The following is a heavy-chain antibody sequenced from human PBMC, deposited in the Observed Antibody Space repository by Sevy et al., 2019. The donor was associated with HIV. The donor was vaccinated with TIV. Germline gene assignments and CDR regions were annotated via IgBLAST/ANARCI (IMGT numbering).Heavy chain of an antibody. J-gene: IGHJ6*03. D-gene: IGHD6-6*01. CDR2: IYPGDSDT. V-gene: IGHV5-51*01. CDR1: GYSFTSYW. CDR3: ARRVYSSSSSLSLYYYYMDV. Sequence: GESLKISCKGSGYSFTSYWIGWVRQMPGKGLEWMGIIYPGDSDTRYSPSFQGQVTISADKSISTAYLQWSSLKASDTAMYYCARRVYSSSSSLSLYYYYMDVWGKGTTVTVS.